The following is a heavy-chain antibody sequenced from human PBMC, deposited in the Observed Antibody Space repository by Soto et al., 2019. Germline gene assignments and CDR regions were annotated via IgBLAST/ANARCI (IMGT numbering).Heavy chain of an antibody. Sequence: AETLSLTCAVSGFFISSGNYWGWIRKPPGKGLEWIGSIFHVGNTYYNPSLKSRVTISLDMSKNQFSLKLNSVTAADTAVYYCARARWYDASDVWGKGKVVIVSS. J-gene: IGHJ3*01. CDR3: ARARWYDASDV. V-gene: IGHV4-38-2*01. D-gene: IGHD2-15*01. CDR2: IFHVGNT. CDR1: GFFISSGNY.